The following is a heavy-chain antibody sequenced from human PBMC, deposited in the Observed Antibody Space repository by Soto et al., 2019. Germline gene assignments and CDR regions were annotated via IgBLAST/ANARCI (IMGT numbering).Heavy chain of an antibody. CDR3: ARDGSTTANWIDR. CDR1: VGSITNDGYY. CDR2: IYNTGTT. V-gene: IGHV4-31*03. D-gene: IGHD1-1*01. Sequence: SETLSLTCTISVGSITNDGYYWTWIRQFPGKGPEWLGYIYNTGTTYYNPSLKSRLTISVETFNQFSLKLTSVTAADTAVYYCARDGSTTANWIDRLGQGTLVIVSS. J-gene: IGHJ5*02.